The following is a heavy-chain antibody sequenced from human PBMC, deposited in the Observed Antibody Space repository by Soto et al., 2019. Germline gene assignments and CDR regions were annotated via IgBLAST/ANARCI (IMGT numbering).Heavy chain of an antibody. CDR1: SGSISSSNW. CDR3: AAPGNYGSGRFYAFDY. D-gene: IGHD3-10*01. Sequence: SETLSLTCAVSSGSISSSNWWSWVRQPPGKGLGWIGEIYHSGSTNYNPSLKSRVTISVDKSKNQFSLKLSSVTAADTAVYYCAAPGNYGSGRFYAFDYWGQGTLVTVS. V-gene: IGHV4-4*02. CDR2: IYHSGST. J-gene: IGHJ4*02.